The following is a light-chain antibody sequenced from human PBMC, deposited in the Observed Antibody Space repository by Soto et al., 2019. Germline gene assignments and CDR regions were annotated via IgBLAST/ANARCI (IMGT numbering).Light chain of an antibody. J-gene: IGKJ4*01. CDR2: GAS. V-gene: IGKV3-15*01. CDR1: QSVSSD. Sequence: EIVMTQSPATLSVSPGERATLSCRASQSVSSDFAWYQQKPGQAPRLLIYGASSRATGIPARFSGSGSGTEFTLTISSPQSDDFAVYYCRQYNNWPLTFXGGTKVDIK. CDR3: RQYNNWPLT.